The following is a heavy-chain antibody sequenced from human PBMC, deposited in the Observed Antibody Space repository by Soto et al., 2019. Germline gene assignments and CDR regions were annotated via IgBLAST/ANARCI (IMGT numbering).Heavy chain of an antibody. CDR2: IRNQVNSHST. Sequence: EVQLVEAGGGVVQPGGSLRLSCAASGFTFSDHYMDWVRQAPGKGLEWVGRIRNQVNSHSTEYAASVKGRFTISRDDSMNSLDLQMNSLKTEDTAVYYCAKVSVSDYSFDYWGQGILVTVSS. J-gene: IGHJ4*02. V-gene: IGHV3-72*01. CDR1: GFTFSDHY. D-gene: IGHD2-21*01. CDR3: AKVSVSDYSFDY.